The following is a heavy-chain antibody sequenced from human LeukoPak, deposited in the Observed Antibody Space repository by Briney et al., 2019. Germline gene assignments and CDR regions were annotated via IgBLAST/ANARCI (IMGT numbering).Heavy chain of an antibody. V-gene: IGHV4-38-2*01. CDR3: ARLAVVDLYYFDY. Sequence: SETLSLTCAVSGYSISSGYFWGWIRQPPGKGLEWIGSIYHSGSTYYNPSLKSRVTTSVDTSKNQLSLKLSSVTAADTAVYYCARLAVVDLYYFDYWGQGTLVTVPS. D-gene: IGHD6-19*01. J-gene: IGHJ4*02. CDR1: GYSISSGYF. CDR2: IYHSGST.